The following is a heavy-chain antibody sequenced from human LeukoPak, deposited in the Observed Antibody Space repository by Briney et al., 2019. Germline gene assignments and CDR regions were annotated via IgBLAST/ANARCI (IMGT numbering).Heavy chain of an antibody. CDR3: AREIRYCSSTSCYTQRYYYYGMDV. CDR1: GYTFTSYG. J-gene: IGHJ6*02. V-gene: IGHV1-18*01. CDR2: ISAYNGNT. Sequence: GASVKVSCKASGYTFTSYGISWVRQAPGQGLEWMGWISAYNGNTNYAQKLRGRVTMTTDTSTSTAYMELRSLRTDDTAVYYCAREIRYCSSTSCYTQRYYYYGMDVWGQGTTVTVSS. D-gene: IGHD2-2*02.